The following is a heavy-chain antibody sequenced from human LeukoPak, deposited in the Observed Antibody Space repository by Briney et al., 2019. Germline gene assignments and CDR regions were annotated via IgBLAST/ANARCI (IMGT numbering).Heavy chain of an antibody. CDR1: GFTFSSYG. CDR3: ARDISGYFDY. J-gene: IGHJ4*02. CDR2: IWYDGSSK. Sequence: PGRSLRLSCAASGFTFSSYGMYWVRQAPGKGLEWVAVIWYDGSSKYYADSVKGRFTISRDNSKNTLYLQMNSLRAEDTAVYYCARDISGYFDYWGQGTLVTVSS. D-gene: IGHD3-3*02. V-gene: IGHV3-33*01.